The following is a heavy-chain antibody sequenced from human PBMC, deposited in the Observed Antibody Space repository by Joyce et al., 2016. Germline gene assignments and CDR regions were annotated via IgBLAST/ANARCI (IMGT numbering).Heavy chain of an antibody. Sequence: EVQLVESGGGLVQPGGSLRLSCSASGFTFNTYSMHWVRQAAGKGLECVSYISCSMNTICYVGSVKGRFTISRDNAKNSLYLQMNSLRADDTAVYFCARATSYYFYYYMDVWGKGTTVTVSS. CDR3: ARATSYYFYYYMDV. V-gene: IGHV3-48*01. CDR1: GFTFNTYS. J-gene: IGHJ6*03. CDR2: ISCSMNTI.